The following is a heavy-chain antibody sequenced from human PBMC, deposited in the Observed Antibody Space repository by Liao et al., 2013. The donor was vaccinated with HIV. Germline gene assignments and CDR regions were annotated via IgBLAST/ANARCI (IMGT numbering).Heavy chain of an antibody. V-gene: IGHV4-34*02. D-gene: IGHD5-24*01. CDR1: GGSFSGYY. CDR3: GRLGQPSGDVYTGGYYYMDV. CDR2: INQSGST. Sequence: QVQLQQWGAGLLKPSETLSLTCAVYGGSFSGYYWSWVRQPPGKGLEWIGEINQSGSTNYNPSLKSRVTISVDTSKNQFSLKLSSVTAADTAVYYCGRLGQPSGDVYTGGYYYMDVWGKGTTVIVSS. J-gene: IGHJ6*03.